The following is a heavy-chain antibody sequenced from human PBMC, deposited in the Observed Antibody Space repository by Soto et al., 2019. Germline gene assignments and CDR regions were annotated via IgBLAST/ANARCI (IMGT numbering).Heavy chain of an antibody. CDR2: IRNTPYGGAT. D-gene: IGHD2-2*03. CDR1: GFRFSEHA. CDR3: SRGSFGYYGP. J-gene: IGHJ5*02. V-gene: IGHV3-49*04. Sequence: GSLRLSCNCSGFRFSEHAMTWVRQAPGKGLEWVGFIRNTPYGGATDYAASVRGRFTISRDDSASIAYLQMNSLETEDSGLYYCSRGSFGYYGPWGPGTLVTVSS.